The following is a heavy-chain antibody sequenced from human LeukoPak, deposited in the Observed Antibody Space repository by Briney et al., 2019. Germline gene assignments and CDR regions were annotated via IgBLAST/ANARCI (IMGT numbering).Heavy chain of an antibody. CDR2: IYYSGST. D-gene: IGHD2-15*01. V-gene: IGHV4-30-4*08. Sequence: SQTLSLTCTVSGGSTSSGDYYWSWIRQPPGKGLEWIGYIYYSGSTYYNPSLKSRVTISVDTSKNQFSLKLSSVTAADTAVYYCARSPNRYCSGGSCYYDAFDIWGQGTMVTVSS. CDR1: GGSTSSGDYY. J-gene: IGHJ3*02. CDR3: ARSPNRYCSGGSCYYDAFDI.